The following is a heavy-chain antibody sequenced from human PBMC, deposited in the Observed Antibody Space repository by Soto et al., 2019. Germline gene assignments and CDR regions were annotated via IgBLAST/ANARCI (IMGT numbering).Heavy chain of an antibody. V-gene: IGHV3-11*05. J-gene: IGHJ4*02. D-gene: IGHD3-16*01. Sequence: QVQLVESGGGLVKPGGSLRLSCAASGFTFSDYYMNWIHQAPGKGLEWVSYISGTSSYTNYADSVRGRFTISRDNAKNSLYLQMNSLRAEDTAVYYSARDWVIENRYDNWGQGTLVTVSS. CDR3: ARDWVIENRYDN. CDR2: ISGTSSYT. CDR1: GFTFSDYY.